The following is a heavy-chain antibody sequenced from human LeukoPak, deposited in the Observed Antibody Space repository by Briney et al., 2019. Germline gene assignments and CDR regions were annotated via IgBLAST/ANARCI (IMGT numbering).Heavy chain of an antibody. Sequence: PSETLSLTCSVSGGSISSTTYYWSWIRQPPGKGLEWIGYIYYSGSTNYNPSLKSRVTISVDTSKNQFSLKLSSVTAADTAVYYCARRDSSSWPYYYYGMDVWGQGTTVTVSS. D-gene: IGHD6-13*01. V-gene: IGHV4-61*05. CDR3: ARRDSSSWPYYYYGMDV. CDR2: IYYSGST. J-gene: IGHJ6*02. CDR1: GGSISSTTYY.